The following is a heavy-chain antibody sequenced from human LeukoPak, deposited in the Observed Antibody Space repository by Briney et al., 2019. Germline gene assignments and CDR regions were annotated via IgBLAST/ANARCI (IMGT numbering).Heavy chain of an antibody. CDR1: GGSISSGGYY. V-gene: IGHV4-30-2*01. CDR2: IYLSGST. D-gene: IGHD1-26*01. Sequence: SETLSLTCTVSGGSISSGGYYWSWIRQPPGKGLEWIGSIYLSGSTYYNPSLKSRVTISVDRSKNQFSLKLSSVTAADTAVYYCARDGSIRGYYYGMDVWGQGTTVTVSS. CDR3: ARDGSIRGYYYGMDV. J-gene: IGHJ6*02.